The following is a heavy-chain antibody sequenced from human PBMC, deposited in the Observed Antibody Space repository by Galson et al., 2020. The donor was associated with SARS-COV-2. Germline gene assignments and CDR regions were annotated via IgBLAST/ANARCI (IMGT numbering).Heavy chain of an antibody. V-gene: IGHV3-30*18. Sequence: GGSLRLSCETSGFSFSNYGIHWVRQAPGKGLEWVAAFSDRGSNKYYGDSVKGRFTISGDNSKDTVYLQMNSLRPEDTAVYYCAKDRSWLQYVESWCQGTLVTVSS. CDR2: FSDRGSNK. J-gene: IGHJ4*02. CDR1: GFSFSNYG. D-gene: IGHD6-19*01. CDR3: AKDRSWLQYVES.